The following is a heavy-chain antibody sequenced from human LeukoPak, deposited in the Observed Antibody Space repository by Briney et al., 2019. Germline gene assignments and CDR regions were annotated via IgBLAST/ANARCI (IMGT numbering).Heavy chain of an antibody. CDR1: GGSISR. D-gene: IGHD3-22*01. Sequence: SETLSLTCTVSGGSISRGSWIRQPAGKGLEWIGRFSASGSTDYNPSLKSRVTMSADTSKNQLSLKLSSVTAADTAVYYCARPYYYDSRIDPWGQGILVTVSS. CDR3: ARPYYYDSRIDP. CDR2: FSASGST. J-gene: IGHJ5*02. V-gene: IGHV4-4*07.